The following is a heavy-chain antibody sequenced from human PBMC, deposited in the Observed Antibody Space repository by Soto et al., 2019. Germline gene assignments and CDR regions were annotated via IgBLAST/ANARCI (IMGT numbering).Heavy chain of an antibody. CDR1: GFTFINTG. Sequence: CAGSGFTFINTGMSWVRQAPGQGLEWVSAITGNGDTTYYADSVKGRFTISRDNSKSTLYLQMNSLRAEDTAVYYCAKIDGYFDYWGQGTLVTVSS. D-gene: IGHD3-22*01. J-gene: IGHJ4*02. CDR3: AKIDGYFDY. CDR2: ITGNGDTT. V-gene: IGHV3-23*01.